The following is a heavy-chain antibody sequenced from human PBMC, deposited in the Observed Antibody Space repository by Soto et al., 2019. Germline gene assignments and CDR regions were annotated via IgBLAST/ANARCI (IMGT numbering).Heavy chain of an antibody. CDR3: FKQKTSYDIAGGFGY. D-gene: IGHD2-8*02. CDR1: GFTSSSYA. Sequence: PGGSLRHSCAASGFTSSSYAMHRVSQAPGKGLEWVAVISTDGRDKYHADSVKGRFTISRDNSKNTLYLQMNSLRAEDTAVYYCFKQKTSYDIAGGFGYWGQGTLGTVSS. V-gene: IGHV3-30*07. J-gene: IGHJ4*02. CDR2: ISTDGRDK.